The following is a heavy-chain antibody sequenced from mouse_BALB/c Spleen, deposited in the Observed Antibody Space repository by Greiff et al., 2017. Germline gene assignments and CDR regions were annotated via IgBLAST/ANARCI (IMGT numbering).Heavy chain of an antibody. CDR3: ASGGSSPFAY. J-gene: IGHJ3*01. D-gene: IGHD1-1*01. Sequence: VQLKESGAELVRPGALVKLSCKASGFNIKDYYMHWVKQRPEQGLEWIGWIDPENGNTIYDPKFQGKASITADTSSNTAYLQLSSLTSEDTAVYYCASGGSSPFAYWGQGTLVTVSA. CDR2: IDPENGNT. V-gene: IGHV14-1*02. CDR1: GFNIKDYY.